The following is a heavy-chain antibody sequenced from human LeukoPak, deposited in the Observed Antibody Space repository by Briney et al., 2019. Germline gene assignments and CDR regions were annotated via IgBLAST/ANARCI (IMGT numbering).Heavy chain of an antibody. Sequence: SETLSLTCTVSGGSISRYYWSWIRQPPGRGLEWFGYIYDSGTTNYNPSLKSRVTISVDTSKNQFSLKLSSVTAADTAVYYCARVSWFPGTSYYYMDVWGKGTTVTVSS. V-gene: IGHV4-59*01. CDR3: ARVSWFPGTSYYYMDV. CDR1: GGSISRYY. J-gene: IGHJ6*03. D-gene: IGHD1-1*01. CDR2: IYDSGTT.